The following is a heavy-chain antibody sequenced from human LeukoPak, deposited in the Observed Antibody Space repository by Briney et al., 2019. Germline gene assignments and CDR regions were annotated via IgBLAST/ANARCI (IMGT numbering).Heavy chain of an antibody. D-gene: IGHD3-10*01. CDR1: GYTFTSYY. CDR2: INPSGGST. J-gene: IGHJ4*02. Sequence: ASVKVSCKASGYTFTSYYMHWVRQAPGQGLEWMGIINPSGGSTSYAQKFQGRVTMTRDTSTSTVYMELSSLRSEDMAVYYCARDRQGILWFGESYFDYWGQGTLVTVSS. V-gene: IGHV1-46*01. CDR3: ARDRQGILWFGESYFDY.